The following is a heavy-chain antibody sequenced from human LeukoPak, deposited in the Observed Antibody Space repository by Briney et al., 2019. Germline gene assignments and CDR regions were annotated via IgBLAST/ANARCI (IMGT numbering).Heavy chain of an antibody. CDR3: AELGITMIGGV. CDR2: ISSSGSTI. Sequence: GGSLRLSCAASGFTFRSYEMNWGRQAPGKGLEWVSYISSSGSTIYYADSVKGRFAISRDNAKNSLYLQMNSLRAEDTAVYYCAELGITMIGGVWGKGTTVTISS. D-gene: IGHD3-10*02. J-gene: IGHJ6*04. V-gene: IGHV3-48*03. CDR1: GFTFRSYE.